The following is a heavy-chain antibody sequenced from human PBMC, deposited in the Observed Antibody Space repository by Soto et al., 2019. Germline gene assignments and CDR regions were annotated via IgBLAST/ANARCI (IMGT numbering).Heavy chain of an antibody. Sequence: PSETLSLTCTVSGGSISSGGYYWSWIRQHPGKGLEWIGYIYYSGSTYYNPSLKSRVTISVDTSKNQFSLKLSSVTAADTAVYYCAREGGLYYYGMDVWGQGTTVTVSS. CDR1: GGSISSGGYY. J-gene: IGHJ6*02. CDR2: IYYSGST. CDR3: AREGGLYYYGMDV. V-gene: IGHV4-31*03. D-gene: IGHD3-16*01.